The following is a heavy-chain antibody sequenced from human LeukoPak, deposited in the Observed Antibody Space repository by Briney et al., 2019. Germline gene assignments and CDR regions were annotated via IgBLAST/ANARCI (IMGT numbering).Heavy chain of an antibody. J-gene: IGHJ6*03. CDR3: ACLAYYMDV. CDR1: GESFVGPY. V-gene: IGHV4-34*01. Sequence: SETLSLTCAVYGESFVGPYWSWIRQPPGKGLEWIGQINHDGGTTYNPSLKSRLTISGDTSKNQFSLRLTSVTAAHTAVYYCACLAYYMDVWGKGTTVTVSS. CDR2: INHDGGT.